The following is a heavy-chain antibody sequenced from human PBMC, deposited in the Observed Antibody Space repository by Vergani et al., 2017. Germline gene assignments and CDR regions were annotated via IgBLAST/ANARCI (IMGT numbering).Heavy chain of an antibody. CDR3: ARGGVVGSTGRTFEF. J-gene: IGHJ3*01. Sequence: EVQLLESGGDLVQPGGSLRLSCAASGFTFSSYSMNWVRQAPGKGLEWVSYISSSSSTKYYADSVKGRFTISRDNAKNSLYLQMNTLRAEDTAVYYCARGGVVGSTGRTFEFWGQGTTVTVSS. CDR2: ISSSSSTK. D-gene: IGHD1-26*01. CDR1: GFTFSSYS. V-gene: IGHV3-48*01.